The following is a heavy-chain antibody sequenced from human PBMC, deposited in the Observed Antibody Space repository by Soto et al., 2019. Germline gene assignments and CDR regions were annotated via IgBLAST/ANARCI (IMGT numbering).Heavy chain of an antibody. CDR3: AADLNTIFGVGYYYYGMDV. D-gene: IGHD3-3*01. V-gene: IGHV1-58*01. CDR2: IVVGSGNT. CDR1: GFTFTSSA. J-gene: IGHJ6*02. Sequence: GASVKVSCKASGFTFTSSAVQWVRQARGQRLEWIGWIVVGSGNTNYAQKFQERVTITRDMSTSTAYMELSSLRSEDTAVYYCAADLNTIFGVGYYYYGMDVWGQGTTVTVSS.